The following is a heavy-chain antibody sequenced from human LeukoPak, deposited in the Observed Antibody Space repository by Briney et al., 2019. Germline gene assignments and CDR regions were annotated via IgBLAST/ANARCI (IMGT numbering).Heavy chain of an antibody. CDR1: GGSFSGYY. V-gene: IGHV4-34*01. D-gene: IGHD6-19*01. J-gene: IGHJ5*02. CDR3: ARAKAQWLVHWFDP. CDR2: INHSGST. Sequence: KPSETLSLTCAVYGGSFSGYYWSWIRQPPGKGLEWIGEINHSGSTNYNPSLKSRVTISVDTSKNQFSLKLSPVTAADTAVYYCARAKAQWLVHWFDPWGQGTLVTVSS.